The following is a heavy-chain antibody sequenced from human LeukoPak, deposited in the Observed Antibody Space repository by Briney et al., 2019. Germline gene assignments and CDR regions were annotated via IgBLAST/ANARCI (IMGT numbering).Heavy chain of an antibody. CDR1: GFTFSSYG. J-gene: IGHJ4*02. D-gene: IGHD5-18*01. V-gene: IGHV3-NL1*01. CDR2: IYSGGTT. CDR3: ASGTQLWHGGY. Sequence: GGSLRLSCAASGFTFSSYGMHWVRQAPGKGLEWVSVIYSGGTTYYADSVKGRLTISRDNSKNTLYLQMNSLRAEDTAVYYCASGTQLWHGGYWGQGTLVTVSS.